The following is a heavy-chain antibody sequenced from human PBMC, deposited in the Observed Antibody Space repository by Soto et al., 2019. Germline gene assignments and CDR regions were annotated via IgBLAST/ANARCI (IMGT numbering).Heavy chain of an antibody. D-gene: IGHD6-19*01. Sequence: QVQLVQSGTEVKKPGSSVKVSCKASGGTFSRYAINWVRQAPGQGLEWMGGITPIFGTPNYAQKFQGRVTITXXGXTXXPYMEVRRLRFAETAGYYCAQTLGLAVYEPGRIDLWGRGTLVTVTS. J-gene: IGHJ2*01. CDR2: ITPIFGTP. CDR1: GGTFSRYA. V-gene: IGHV1-69*05. CDR3: AQTLGLAVYEPGRIDL.